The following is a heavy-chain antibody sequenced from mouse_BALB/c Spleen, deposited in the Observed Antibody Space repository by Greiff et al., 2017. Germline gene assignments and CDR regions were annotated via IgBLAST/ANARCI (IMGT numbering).Heavy chain of an antibody. Sequence: EVQGVESGGGLVQPGGSLKLSCAASGFTFSSYTMSWVRQTPEQRLEWVAYISNGGGSTYYPDTVKGRFTISRDNAKNTLYLQMSSLKSEDTAMYYWARLNWDEGYAMDDWGQGTSVTVSS. V-gene: IGHV5-12-2*01. CDR3: ARLNWDEGYAMDD. CDR2: ISNGGGST. D-gene: IGHD4-1*01. J-gene: IGHJ4*01. CDR1: GFTFSSYT.